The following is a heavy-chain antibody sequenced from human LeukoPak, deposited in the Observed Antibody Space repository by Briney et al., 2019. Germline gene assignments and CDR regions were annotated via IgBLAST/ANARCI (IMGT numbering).Heavy chain of an antibody. J-gene: IGHJ5*02. D-gene: IGHD2-2*01. V-gene: IGHV3-30*04. CDR2: ISYDGSNK. CDR1: GFTFSSYA. CDR3: ARDVGGTRRGYNWFDP. Sequence: GGSLRLSCAASGFTFSSYAMHWVRQAPGKGLEWVAVISYDGSNKYYADSVKGRFTISRDNSKNTLYLQMNSLRAEDTAVYYCARDVGGTRRGYNWFDPWGQGTLVTVSS.